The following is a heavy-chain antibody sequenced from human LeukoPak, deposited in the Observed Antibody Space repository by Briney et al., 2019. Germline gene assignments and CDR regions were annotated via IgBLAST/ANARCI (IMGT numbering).Heavy chain of an antibody. CDR1: GFTLSSYA. V-gene: IGHV3-23*01. CDR2: ISASGGST. CDR3: AKVIKGSERLTMVRGVIIKTAGLYYMDV. D-gene: IGHD3-10*01. Sequence: GGSLRLSCAASGFTLSSYAMSWVRQAPGKGLEWVSSISASGGSTNYADSVKGRFTISRDNSKNTVYLEMNSLRAEETAVYYCAKVIKGSERLTMVRGVIIKTAGLYYMDVWGKGTTVTVSS. J-gene: IGHJ6*03.